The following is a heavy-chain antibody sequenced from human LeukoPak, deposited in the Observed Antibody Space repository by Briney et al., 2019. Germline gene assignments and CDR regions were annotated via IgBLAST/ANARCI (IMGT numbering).Heavy chain of an antibody. CDR2: IWYDGSNK. CDR1: GFTFSSYG. J-gene: IGHJ3*01. Sequence: GGSLRLSCAASGFTFSSYGMHWVRQAPGKGLEWVAVIWYDGSNKYYADSVKGRFTISRDNSKNTLYLQMNSLRAEDTAVYYCARAPYYDFWSGYYWGQGTMVTVSS. V-gene: IGHV3-33*01. CDR3: ARAPYYDFWSGYY. D-gene: IGHD3-3*01.